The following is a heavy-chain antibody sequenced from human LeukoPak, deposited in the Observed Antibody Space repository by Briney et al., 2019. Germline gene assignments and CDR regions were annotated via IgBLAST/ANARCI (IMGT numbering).Heavy chain of an antibody. CDR2: MYHSGDT. CDR3: ARHSWVNGYFDF. Sequence: SETLSLTCTVSGGSISSSSYYWGWIRQPPGKGLEWIGSMYHSGDTYYNPSLKSRVTISVDTSKNQLSLKLSSVTAADTAVYFCARHSWVNGYFDFWGQGTLVTVSS. V-gene: IGHV4-39*01. J-gene: IGHJ4*02. D-gene: IGHD4-17*01. CDR1: GGSISSSSYY.